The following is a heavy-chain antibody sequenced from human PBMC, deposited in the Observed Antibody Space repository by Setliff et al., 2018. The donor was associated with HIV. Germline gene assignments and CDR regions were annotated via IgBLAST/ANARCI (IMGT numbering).Heavy chain of an antibody. J-gene: IGHJ4*02. V-gene: IGHV3-74*01. CDR1: GFTFSSYW. CDR3: ARRPLYYFDY. Sequence: GGSLRLSCAASGFTFSSYWMHWVRQAPGKGLVWVSHINSDGSSTSYADSVKGRFTISRDNAKNTVYLQMHSLRAEDTGIYYCARRPLYYFDYWGQGTLV. CDR2: INSDGSST.